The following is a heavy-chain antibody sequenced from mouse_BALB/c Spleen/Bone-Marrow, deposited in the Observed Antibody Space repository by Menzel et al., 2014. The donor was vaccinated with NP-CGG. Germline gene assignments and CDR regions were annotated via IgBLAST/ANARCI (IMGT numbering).Heavy chain of an antibody. V-gene: IGHV5-9-3*01. Sequence: EVNVVESGGGLVKPGGSLKLSCAASGFTFSSYAMSWVRQTPEKRLEWVATISSGGSYTYYPDSVKGRFTISRDNAKNTLYLQMSSLRSEDTAMYYCARFYYGNYVRYFDVWGAGTTVTVSS. J-gene: IGHJ1*01. D-gene: IGHD2-1*01. CDR2: ISSGGSYT. CDR1: GFTFSSYA. CDR3: ARFYYGNYVRYFDV.